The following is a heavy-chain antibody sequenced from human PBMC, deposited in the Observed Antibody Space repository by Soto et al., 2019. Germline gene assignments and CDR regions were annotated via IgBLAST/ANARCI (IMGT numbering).Heavy chain of an antibody. CDR2: ISYDGSNK. Sequence: QVQLVESGGGVVQPGRSLRLSCAASGFTFSGCAMHWVRQAPGKGLEWVAVISYDGSNKYYADSVKGRFTISRDNSKNTLYLEMNSLRAEDTAVYYCARDKGDLRFLEWSYYFDYWGQGTLVTVSS. CDR3: ARDKGDLRFLEWSYYFDY. V-gene: IGHV3-30-3*01. D-gene: IGHD3-3*01. CDR1: GFTFSGCA. J-gene: IGHJ4*02.